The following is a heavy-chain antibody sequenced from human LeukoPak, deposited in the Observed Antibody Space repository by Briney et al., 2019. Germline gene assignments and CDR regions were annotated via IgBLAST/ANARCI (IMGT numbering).Heavy chain of an antibody. CDR3: ARDPPMTTDYGLDV. Sequence: SGVSLRLSCAASGFTVSSNYMSWVRQAPGKGLEWVSFIYTTGRTYYADSVKGRFTVSRDDSKNTVFLQMHSLRAEDTAAYYCARDPPMTTDYGLDVWGQGTTVTVSS. V-gene: IGHV3-66*01. CDR2: IYTTGRT. J-gene: IGHJ6*02. D-gene: IGHD4-11*01. CDR1: GFTVSSNY.